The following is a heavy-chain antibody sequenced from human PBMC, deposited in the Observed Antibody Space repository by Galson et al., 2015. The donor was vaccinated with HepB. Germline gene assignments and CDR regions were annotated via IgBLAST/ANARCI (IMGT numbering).Heavy chain of an antibody. D-gene: IGHD2-2*01. CDR2: IWYDGSNK. CDR3: ARELVVVVPAAMGEYYYYYGMDV. J-gene: IGHJ6*02. Sequence: SLRLSCAASGFTFSSYGMHWVRQAPGKGLEWVAVIWYDGSNKYYADSVKGRFTISRDNSKNTLYLQMNSLRAEDTAVYYCARELVVVVPAAMGEYYYYYGMDVWGQGTTVTVSS. CDR1: GFTFSSYG. V-gene: IGHV3-33*01.